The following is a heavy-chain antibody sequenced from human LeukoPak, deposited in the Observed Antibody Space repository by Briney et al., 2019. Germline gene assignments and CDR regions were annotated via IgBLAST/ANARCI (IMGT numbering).Heavy chain of an antibody. CDR3: ARGVAGTVGEIDY. J-gene: IGHJ4*02. D-gene: IGHD6-19*01. V-gene: IGHV1-69*05. CDR2: IIAIFGTA. CDR1: GGTFSSYA. Sequence: ASVKVSCKASGGTFSSYAISWVRQAPGQGLEWMGRIIAIFGTANYAQTVKGRVTITTDESTSTAYMELSSLRAEDTAVYYCARGVAGTVGEIDYWGQGTLVTVSS.